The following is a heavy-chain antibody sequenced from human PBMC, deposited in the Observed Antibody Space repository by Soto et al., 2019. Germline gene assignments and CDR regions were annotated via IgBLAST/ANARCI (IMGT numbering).Heavy chain of an antibody. Sequence: GGSLRLSCAASGFTFSSYAMSWVRQAPGKGLEWVSAISGSGGSTYYADSVKGRFTISRDNSKNTLYLQMNSLRAEDTAVYYCAKVPNLYCSSTSCYCDYWGQGTLVTVSS. V-gene: IGHV3-23*01. CDR3: AKVPNLYCSSTSCYCDY. CDR2: ISGSGGST. D-gene: IGHD2-2*01. CDR1: GFTFSSYA. J-gene: IGHJ4*02.